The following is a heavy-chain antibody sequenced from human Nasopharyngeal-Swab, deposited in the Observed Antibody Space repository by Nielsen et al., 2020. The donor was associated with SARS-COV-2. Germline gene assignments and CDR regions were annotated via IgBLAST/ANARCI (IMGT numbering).Heavy chain of an antibody. J-gene: IGHJ6*03. Sequence: RQASGKGLEWIGYIYHSGSTYYNPSLKSRVTISVDRSKNQFSLKLSSVTAADTAVYYCARVGGDYYYYYYMDVWGKGTTVTVSS. CDR3: ARVGGDYYYYYYMDV. D-gene: IGHD3-10*01. V-gene: IGHV4-30-2*01. CDR2: IYHSGST.